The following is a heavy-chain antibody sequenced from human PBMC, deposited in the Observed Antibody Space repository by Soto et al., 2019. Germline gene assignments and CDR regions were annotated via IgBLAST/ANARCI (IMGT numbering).Heavy chain of an antibody. V-gene: IGHV1-46*04. CDR2: INPSGGSP. J-gene: IGHJ4*02. Sequence: ASVKVSCKASGYTFTNYYMHWVRQAPGQGLEWMGIINPSGGSPSYADSVQGRFTISRDNPKNTLYLQLNSLTVDDTATYYCAKARCSTSNCYVPDYWGQGAPVTVSS. D-gene: IGHD2-2*01. CDR1: GYTFTNYY. CDR3: AKARCSTSNCYVPDY.